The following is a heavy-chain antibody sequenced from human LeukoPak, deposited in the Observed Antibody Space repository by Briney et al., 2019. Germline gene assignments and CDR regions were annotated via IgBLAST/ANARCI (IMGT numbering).Heavy chain of an antibody. V-gene: IGHV3-33*08. J-gene: IGHJ4*02. Sequence: QPGGSLRLSCAASGFTFSSYAMSWVRQAPGKGLEWVAVIWYDGSNKYYADSVKGRFTISRDNSKNTLYLQMNSLRAEDTAVYYCAREWFGESRPGYWGQGTLVTVSS. D-gene: IGHD3-10*01. CDR2: IWYDGSNK. CDR1: GFTFSSYA. CDR3: AREWFGESRPGY.